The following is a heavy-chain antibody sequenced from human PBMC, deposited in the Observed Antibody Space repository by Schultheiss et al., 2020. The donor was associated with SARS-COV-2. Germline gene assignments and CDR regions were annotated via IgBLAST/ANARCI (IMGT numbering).Heavy chain of an antibody. CDR3: ARGTYYDIVTGYPTRYYFDC. CDR2: INPNSGGT. D-gene: IGHD3-9*01. J-gene: IGHJ4*02. V-gene: IGHV1-2*04. Sequence: ASVKVSCKASGYTFTSYGIIWVRQAPGQGLEWMGWINPNSGGTNYAQKFQGWVNMTRDTSISTAYMELSSLRSEDTAIYYCARGTYYDIVTGYPTRYYFDCWGQGTLVTVSS. CDR1: GYTFTSYG.